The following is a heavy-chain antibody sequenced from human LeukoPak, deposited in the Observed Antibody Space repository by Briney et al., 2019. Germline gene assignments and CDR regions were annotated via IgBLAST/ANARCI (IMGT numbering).Heavy chain of an antibody. J-gene: IGHJ4*02. V-gene: IGHV4-34*01. D-gene: IGHD6-13*01. Sequence: SETLSLTCVVYGGSFSGYYWSWIRQPPRKGLEWIGEINHSGSTNYNRSLKSRVTISVDTSKNQLSLKLSSVTAADTAVYYCARAVYYSSSWWVIFDYWGQGTLVTVSS. CDR2: INHSGST. CDR1: GGSFSGYY. CDR3: ARAVYYSSSWWVIFDY.